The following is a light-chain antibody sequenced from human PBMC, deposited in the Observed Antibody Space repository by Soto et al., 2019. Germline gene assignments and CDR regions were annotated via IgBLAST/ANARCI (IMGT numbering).Light chain of an antibody. CDR3: QQYNNWPPWT. CDR1: QSVSSN. Sequence: EIVMTQSPATLSVSPGERATLSCRASQSVSSNFAWYQQKPGQAPRLLIYGASTRATGIPARFSGSGSGTAFTLPFSSLQSEDVSVYYCQQYNNWPPWTFGQGTKVEIK. J-gene: IGKJ1*01. V-gene: IGKV3-15*01. CDR2: GAS.